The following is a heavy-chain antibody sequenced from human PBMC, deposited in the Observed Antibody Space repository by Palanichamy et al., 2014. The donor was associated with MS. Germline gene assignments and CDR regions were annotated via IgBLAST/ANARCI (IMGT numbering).Heavy chain of an antibody. V-gene: IGHV1-46*01. Sequence: QVHLVQSGAEVKKPGASVKVSCKASGYIFTDYYMHWVRQAPGQGPEWMGIINPSGGSISYAQKFQGRVTITRDTSTSTVYMELSSLRSEDTAVYYCARALPRSSLTGGDYWGQGTLVTVSS. CDR1: GYIFTDYY. CDR2: INPSGGSI. D-gene: IGHD3-9*01. J-gene: IGHJ4*02. CDR3: ARALPRSSLTGGDY.